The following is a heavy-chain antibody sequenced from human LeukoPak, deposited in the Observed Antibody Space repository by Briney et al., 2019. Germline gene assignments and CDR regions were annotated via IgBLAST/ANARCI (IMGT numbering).Heavy chain of an antibody. CDR2: ITGSAGST. V-gene: IGHV3-23*01. CDR1: GFNFTPYN. Sequence: GGSLRLSCEASGFNFTPYNMNWVRQAPGKGLEWVSTITGSAGSTYYADSVKGRFTISRDNSRNTLYLEMNSLRAEDTAVYYCAKEEWTGGFANWGQGTLVTVSS. CDR3: AKEEWTGGFAN. D-gene: IGHD3/OR15-3a*01. J-gene: IGHJ4*02.